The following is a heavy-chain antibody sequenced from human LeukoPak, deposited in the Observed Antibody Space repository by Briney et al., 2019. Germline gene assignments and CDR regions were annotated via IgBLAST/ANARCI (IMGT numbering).Heavy chain of an antibody. J-gene: IGHJ5*02. D-gene: IGHD2-2*01. CDR3: ARLGYCSSTSCSSWFDP. CDR2: VSHGGST. CDR1: GYSISSDYY. V-gene: IGHV4-38-2*02. Sequence: SETLSLTCTVSGYSISSDYYWGWIRQPPGKGLEWIASVSHGGSTYYNPSLKSRVTISVDTSKNRFSLKLSSVTAADTAVYYCARLGYCSSTSCSSWFDPWGQGTLVTVSS.